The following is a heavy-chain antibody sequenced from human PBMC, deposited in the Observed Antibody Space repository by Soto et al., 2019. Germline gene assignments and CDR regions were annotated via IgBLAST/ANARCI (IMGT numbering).Heavy chain of an antibody. V-gene: IGHV3-30*04. CDR1: GFTFSNSA. CDR3: ARGGETSYSPGDY. D-gene: IGHD1-26*01. CDR2: ISYDGSNK. Sequence: QVQLVESGGGVVQPGRSLRLSCAASGFTFSNSAMHWVRQAPGKGLEWVAVISYDGSNKYYGDSVKGRFTISRDNSKKTLYLQLSSLRAEDTSVYFCARGGETSYSPGDYWGQGTLVTVSS. J-gene: IGHJ4*02.